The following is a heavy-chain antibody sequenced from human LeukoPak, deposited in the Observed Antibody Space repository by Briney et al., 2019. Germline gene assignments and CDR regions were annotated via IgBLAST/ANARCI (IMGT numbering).Heavy chain of an antibody. V-gene: IGHV3-9*01. CDR1: GFTFDDYA. Sequence: GGSLRLSCAASGFTFDDYAMHWVRQAPGKGLEWVSSISWNSGSIGYAGSVKGRFTISRDNAKNSLYLQMNSLRAEDTALYYCAKDIRPRNPSCGPNWFDPWGQGTLVTVSS. D-gene: IGHD2-21*01. CDR3: AKDIRPRNPSCGPNWFDP. J-gene: IGHJ5*02. CDR2: ISWNSGSI.